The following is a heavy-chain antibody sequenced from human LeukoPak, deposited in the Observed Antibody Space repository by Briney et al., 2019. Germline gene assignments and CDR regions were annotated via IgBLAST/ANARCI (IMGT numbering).Heavy chain of an antibody. J-gene: IGHJ4*02. CDR3: ARDQSGNLDY. Sequence: GGSLRLSCVASGSTLRNTWMAWVRQAPGKGLEWVANINQDASTKHYVDSVKGRFTISRDNAKNSLYLQMNSLRAEDTAVYYCARDQSGNLDYWGQGTLVTVSA. V-gene: IGHV3-7*01. D-gene: IGHD1-26*01. CDR2: INQDASTK. CDR1: GSTLRNTW.